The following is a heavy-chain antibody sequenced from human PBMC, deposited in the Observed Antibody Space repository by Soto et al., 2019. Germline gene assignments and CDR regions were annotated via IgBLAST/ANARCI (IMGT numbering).Heavy chain of an antibody. Sequence: PGGSLRLSCVASGFSFSDYAMSWVRQAPGKGLEWVSGISGRVETTYYAGSVRGRFTVSRDNSKNALYLYMNSLTAEDTAVYYCARDRYCSSYSCQTFDHWGQGTLVTVSS. D-gene: IGHD2-15*01. V-gene: IGHV3-23*01. CDR3: ARDRYCSSYSCQTFDH. CDR1: GFSFSDYA. J-gene: IGHJ4*02. CDR2: ISGRVETT.